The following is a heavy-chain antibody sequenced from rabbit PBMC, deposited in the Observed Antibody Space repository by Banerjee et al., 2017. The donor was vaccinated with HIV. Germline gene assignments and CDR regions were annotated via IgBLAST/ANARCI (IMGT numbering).Heavy chain of an antibody. V-gene: IGHV1S40*01. CDR1: GFTISSSYY. D-gene: IGHD5-1*01. Sequence: QSLEESGGDLVEPGASLTLTCTASGFTISSSYYMCWVRQAPGKGLEWIACIWTGDGNTYYASWAKGRFTISETSSTTVTLQMTSLTGADTATYFCARTYGSGVTTNYFNLWGPGTLVTVS. J-gene: IGHJ4*01. CDR2: IWTGDGNT. CDR3: ARTYGSGVTTNYFNL.